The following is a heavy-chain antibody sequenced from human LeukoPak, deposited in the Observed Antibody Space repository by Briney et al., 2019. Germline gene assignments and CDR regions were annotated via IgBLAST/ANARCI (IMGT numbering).Heavy chain of an antibody. D-gene: IGHD2-8*02. CDR1: GGSISSGGYY. V-gene: IGHV4-31*03. CDR2: IYYSGST. CDR3: ARGYWENWFDP. Sequence: HSETLSLTCTVSGGSISSGGYYWSWIRQHPGKGLEWIGYIYYSGSTYYNPSLKSRVTISVDTSKNQLSLKLSSVTAADTAVYYCARGYWENWFDPWGQGTLVTVSS. J-gene: IGHJ5*02.